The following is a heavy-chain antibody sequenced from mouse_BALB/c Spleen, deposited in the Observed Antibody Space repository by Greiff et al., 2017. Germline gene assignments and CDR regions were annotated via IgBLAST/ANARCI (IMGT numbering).Heavy chain of an antibody. V-gene: IGHV1S81*02. CDR2: INPSNGRT. CDR1: GYTFTSYW. Sequence: QVQLQQPGADLVKPGASVKLSCKASGYTFTSYWMHWVKQRPGQGLEWIGEINPSNGRTNYNEKFKSKATLTVDKSSSTAYMQLSSLTSEDSAVYYCARPIYGNYWYFDVWGAGTTVTVSS. D-gene: IGHD2-1*01. J-gene: IGHJ1*01. CDR3: ARPIYGNYWYFDV.